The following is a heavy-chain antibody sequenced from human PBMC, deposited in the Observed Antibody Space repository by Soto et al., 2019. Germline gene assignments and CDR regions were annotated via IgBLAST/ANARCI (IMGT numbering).Heavy chain of an antibody. CDR1: GFTFSNYG. CDR2: VWHDGKTK. J-gene: IGHJ4*02. V-gene: IGHV3-33*01. Sequence: QVQLVESGGGVVQPERSLRLSCAASGFTFSNYGMHWVRQAPGEGLEWVAVVWHDGKTKYYADSVEGRFTISRDNSRNTLFLQMNSLRAEDMAVYHCARDRGSDDPIDYWGQGTLVTVSS. CDR3: ARDRGSDDPIDY. D-gene: IGHD3-10*01.